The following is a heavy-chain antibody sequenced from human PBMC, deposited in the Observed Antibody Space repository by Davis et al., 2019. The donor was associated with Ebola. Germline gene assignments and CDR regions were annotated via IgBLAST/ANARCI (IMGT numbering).Heavy chain of an antibody. Sequence: GESLKISCAASGFAFNTYSINWVRQAPGKGLEWVSCISSRPGYIYYADSVKGRFTVSRDSAKNSLYLQMNSLRAEDTAVYYCARDQDGPGSVIDYWGQGTLVTVSS. D-gene: IGHD6-19*01. CDR1: GFAFNTYS. V-gene: IGHV3-21*01. CDR2: ISSRPGYI. J-gene: IGHJ4*02. CDR3: ARDQDGPGSVIDY.